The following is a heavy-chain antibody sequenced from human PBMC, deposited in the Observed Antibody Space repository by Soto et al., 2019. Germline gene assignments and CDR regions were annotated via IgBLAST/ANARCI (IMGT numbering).Heavy chain of an antibody. CDR2: ISANGGAT. J-gene: IGHJ4*02. CDR1: GFSFSSYA. D-gene: IGHD4-17*01. Sequence: EVQLLESGGGLVQPGGSLKLSCAASGFSFSSYAMSWVRQAPGKGLEWVAAISANGGATVYADSVKGRFTISRDNSKNTLYLQLNSLRAEDTAIYYCAKSMTTVTSKFDSWGQGTLVSVSS. CDR3: AKSMTTVTSKFDS. V-gene: IGHV3-23*01.